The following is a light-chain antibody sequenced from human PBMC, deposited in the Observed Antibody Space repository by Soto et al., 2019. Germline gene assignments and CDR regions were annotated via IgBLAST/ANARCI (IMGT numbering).Light chain of an antibody. CDR1: HDITNY. Sequence: DLQMTQSPSSLSASVGDRVTITCQASHDITNYLNWYQQKPGKAPKLLIYDASNLETGVPSRFSGSGSGTDFTFTITSLQPEDIATYYCQQYGTLPRTFGPGTRVDF. J-gene: IGKJ3*01. CDR2: DAS. V-gene: IGKV1-33*01. CDR3: QQYGTLPRT.